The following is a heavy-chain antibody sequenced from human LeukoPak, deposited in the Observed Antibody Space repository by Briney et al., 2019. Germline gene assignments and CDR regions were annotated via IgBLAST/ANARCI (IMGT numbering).Heavy chain of an antibody. CDR1: GGSISSYY. Sequence: SETLSLTCTVSGGSISSYYWSWIRQPPGKGLEWIGYIYYSGSTNYNPSLKSRVTISVDTSKNQFSLKLSSVTAADTAVYYCASYGSGSGALDYWGQGTLVTVSS. D-gene: IGHD3-10*01. J-gene: IGHJ4*02. V-gene: IGHV4-59*08. CDR2: IYYSGST. CDR3: ASYGSGSGALDY.